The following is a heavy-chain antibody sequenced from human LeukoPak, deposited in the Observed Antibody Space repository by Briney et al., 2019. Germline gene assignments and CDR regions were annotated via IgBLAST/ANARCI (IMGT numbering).Heavy chain of an antibody. J-gene: IGHJ4*02. CDR1: GGSISSYY. Sequence: SETLSLTCTVSGGSISSYYWSWIRQPPGKGLEWIGYIYYSGSTNYNPSLKSRVTISVDTSKNQFSLKLSSVTAADTAVYYCAREGRLGELSYWGQGTLVTVSS. V-gene: IGHV4-59*01. D-gene: IGHD3-16*02. CDR2: IYYSGST. CDR3: AREGRLGELSY.